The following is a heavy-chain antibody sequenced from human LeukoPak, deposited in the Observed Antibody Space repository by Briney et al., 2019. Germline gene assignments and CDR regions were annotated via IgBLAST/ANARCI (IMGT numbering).Heavy chain of an antibody. J-gene: IGHJ3*02. CDR2: IYTGGSA. CDR1: GFTVSSNY. V-gene: IGHV3-53*01. Sequence: GGSLRLSCAASGFTVSSNYMSWVRQAPGKGLEWVSVIYTGGSAYYADSVKGRSTISRDNSKNTLYLQMNSLRAEDTAVYHCARGRGDGFDIWGQGTMVTVSS. CDR3: ARGRGDGFDI.